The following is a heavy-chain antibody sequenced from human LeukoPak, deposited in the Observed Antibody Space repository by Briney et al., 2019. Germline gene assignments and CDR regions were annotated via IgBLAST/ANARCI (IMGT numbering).Heavy chain of an antibody. J-gene: IGHJ5*02. CDR2: IYYSGST. CDR3: ARCYFWSGYNWFDP. Sequence: SETLSLTCIVSGGSISSYYWSWIRQPPSTGLEWIGYIYYSGSTNYNPSLKSRVTISVDTSKNQFSLKLSSVTAVDTAVYYCARCYFWSGYNWFDPWGQGTLVTVYS. V-gene: IGHV4-59*01. CDR1: GGSISSYY. D-gene: IGHD3-3*01.